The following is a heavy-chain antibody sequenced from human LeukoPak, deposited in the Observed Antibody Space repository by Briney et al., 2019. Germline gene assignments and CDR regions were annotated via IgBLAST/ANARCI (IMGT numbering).Heavy chain of an antibody. CDR1: GFTFSAYG. V-gene: IGHV3-23*01. CDR3: AKDNYGGIFAS. D-gene: IGHD4-17*01. CDR2: ISDTVRDT. Sequence: GGSLRLSCAASGFTFSAYGMSWVRQAPGKGLEWVSHISDTVRDTWYANSVKGRFTISRDNSRDTVYLQMSSLRPEDTALYFCAKDNYGGIFASWGQGTLVTVSS. J-gene: IGHJ4*02.